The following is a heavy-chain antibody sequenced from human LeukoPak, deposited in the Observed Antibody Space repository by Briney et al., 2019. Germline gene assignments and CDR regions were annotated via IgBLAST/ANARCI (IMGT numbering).Heavy chain of an antibody. J-gene: IGHJ6*03. V-gene: IGHV3-74*01. CDR2: ISGGTSR. D-gene: IGHD1-7*01. Sequence: GGSLRLSCAASGFSFSEQWMHWVRQAPGKGLVWVSRISGGTSRSYADSVEGRFTISRDNAKNSLYLQMNSLRAEDTAVYYCASKLGITGTTGYYYYYMDVWGKGTTVTVSS. CDR1: GFSFSEQW. CDR3: ASKLGITGTTGYYYYYMDV.